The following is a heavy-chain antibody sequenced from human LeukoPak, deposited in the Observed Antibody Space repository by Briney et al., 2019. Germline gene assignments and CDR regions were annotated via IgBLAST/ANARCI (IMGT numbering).Heavy chain of an antibody. CDR3: ARDRPRYSSSWQFDY. Sequence: ASVKVSCKASGYTFTGYYMHWVRQAPGQGLEWMGWINPNSGGTNYAQKFQGRVTMTRDTSISTAYMELSRLRSDDTAVYYCARDRPRYSSSWQFDYWGQGTLVTVSS. D-gene: IGHD6-13*01. V-gene: IGHV1-2*02. J-gene: IGHJ4*02. CDR2: INPNSGGT. CDR1: GYTFTGYY.